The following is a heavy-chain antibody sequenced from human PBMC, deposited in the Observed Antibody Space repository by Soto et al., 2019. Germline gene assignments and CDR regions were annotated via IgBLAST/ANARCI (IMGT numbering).Heavy chain of an antibody. J-gene: IGHJ6*02. CDR3: GRGSIFGVSFDYYYNSGMDV. Sequence: GGSLRLSCAASGFTFSSYAMNWVRQAPGKGLEWVAVISYDGSNKYYADSVKGRFTISRDNYKNTLYLQMNSLRAEDTAVYYCGRGSIFGVSFDYYYNSGMDVWGQGTTVTVSS. D-gene: IGHD3-3*01. CDR2: ISYDGSNK. CDR1: GFTFSSYA. V-gene: IGHV3-30-3*01.